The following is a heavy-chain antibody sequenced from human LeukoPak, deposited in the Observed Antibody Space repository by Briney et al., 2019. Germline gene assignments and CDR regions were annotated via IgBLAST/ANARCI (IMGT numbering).Heavy chain of an antibody. J-gene: IGHJ4*02. D-gene: IGHD3-9*01. CDR2: ISHDGSNK. Sequence: GGSLRLSCAASGFTFSNYALHWVRQAPGKGLEWVAVISHDGSNKFYADSVRGRFTISRDNSKNTLFLQMNSLRPEDTAVYYCARGPDYDILADYFDYWGQGTLVTVSS. V-gene: IGHV3-30*04. CDR3: ARGPDYDILADYFDY. CDR1: GFTFSNYA.